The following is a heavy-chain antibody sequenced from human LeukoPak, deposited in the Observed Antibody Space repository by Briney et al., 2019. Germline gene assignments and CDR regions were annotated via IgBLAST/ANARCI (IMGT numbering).Heavy chain of an antibody. CDR1: GFTFNSCA. V-gene: IGHV3-21*01. CDR3: ARERNFYCFDY. J-gene: IGHJ4*02. D-gene: IGHD3-3*01. CDR2: ITGDCNYI. Sequence: GGSLRLSCAASGFTFNSCAMNWVRQAPGKGLEWVSSITGDCNYIFYADSVKGRFTISRDNAQNSLFLELNSLRGEDTAVYYCARERNFYCFDYWGQGALVTVSS.